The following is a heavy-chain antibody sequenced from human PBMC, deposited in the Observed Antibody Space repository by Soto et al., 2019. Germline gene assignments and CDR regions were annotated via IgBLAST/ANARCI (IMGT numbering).Heavy chain of an antibody. Sequence: EVQLVESGGGLVKPGGSLRLSCAASGFTFSSYSMNWVRQGPGQGLVWVSSISSSSSYIYYADSVKVRFTISLDNAKDPMYLQMNSLRAEDTVVYYGARDRTTVTNFSFNYWGQGTLVTVSS. J-gene: IGHJ4*02. D-gene: IGHD4-17*01. CDR2: ISSSSSYI. CDR1: GFTFSSYS. CDR3: ARDRTTVTNFSFNY. V-gene: IGHV3-21*01.